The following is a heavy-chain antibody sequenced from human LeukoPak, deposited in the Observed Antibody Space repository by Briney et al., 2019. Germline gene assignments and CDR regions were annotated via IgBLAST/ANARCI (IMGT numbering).Heavy chain of an antibody. CDR3: ARVPFDYGDYTFDY. V-gene: IGHV3-23*01. Sequence: GGSLRLSCAASGFIFSNYGMNWVRQAPGKGLEWVAAISASGSATSYADSVRGRFTISRDNSKSTTYLQMNSLRAEDTAVYYCARVPFDYGDYTFDYWGQGTLVTVSS. D-gene: IGHD4-17*01. CDR1: GFIFSNYG. CDR2: ISASGSAT. J-gene: IGHJ4*02.